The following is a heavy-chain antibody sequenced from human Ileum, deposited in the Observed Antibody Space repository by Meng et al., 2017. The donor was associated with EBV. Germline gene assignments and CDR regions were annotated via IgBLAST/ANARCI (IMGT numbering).Heavy chain of an antibody. CDR2: IPHRGRR. D-gene: IGHD2-21*01. CDR3: MRGSCGLV. Sequence: VPCGESGPASRQPASRRALPWVVPGDSITNTERWAWGRPSPGKGLEWIVEIPHRGRRANNPAPKSRVSMSIDKSKNQLYMKLTYVTAAVTAVHHCMRGSCGLVWGQGTLVTVSS. J-gene: IGHJ1*01. V-gene: IGHV4-4*02. CDR1: GDSITNTER.